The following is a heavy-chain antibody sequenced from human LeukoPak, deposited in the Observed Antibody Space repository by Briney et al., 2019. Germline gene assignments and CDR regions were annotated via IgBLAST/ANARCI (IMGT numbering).Heavy chain of an antibody. CDR1: GFTFSSYA. D-gene: IGHD2-2*01. J-gene: IGHJ4*02. CDR3: AKTGCSSTSCSSLFDY. CDR2: ISGSGGST. V-gene: IGHV3-23*01. Sequence: GGSLRLSCAASGFTFSSYAMSWVRQAPGKGLEWVSAISGSGGSTYYADSVKGRFTISRDNSKNTLYLQMNSLGAEDTAVYYCAKTGCSSTSCSSLFDYWGQGTLVTVSS.